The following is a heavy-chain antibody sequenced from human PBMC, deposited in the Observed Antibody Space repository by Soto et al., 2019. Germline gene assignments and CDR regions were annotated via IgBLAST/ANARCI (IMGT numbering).Heavy chain of an antibody. CDR2: IYYSGST. V-gene: IGHV4-39*01. CDR3: ARHATHPTFEY. J-gene: IGHJ4*02. Sequence: PSETLSLTCTVSGGSISSGNYYWAWVRQPPGTGLEWIGSIYYSGSTYYYPSLKSRVTISLDTSKNQFSLKLSSVTAADTALYYCARHATHPTFEYWGQGALVTVSS. CDR1: GGSISSGNYY.